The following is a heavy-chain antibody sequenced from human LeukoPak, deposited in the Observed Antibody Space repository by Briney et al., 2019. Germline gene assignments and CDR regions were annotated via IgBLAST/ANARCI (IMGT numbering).Heavy chain of an antibody. J-gene: IGHJ5*02. CDR3: ARGGWSLGYCSSSSCLDWFDP. V-gene: IGHV1-2*02. CDR1: RYTFTDYY. Sequence: ASVKDSCKASRYTFTDYYMHWVRQAPGQGLEWMGWINPNSGGTNYAQKFQGRVTMTRDTSISTAYMELSRLRSDDTAVYYCARGGWSLGYCSSSSCLDWFDPWGQGPLVTVSS. CDR2: INPNSGGT. D-gene: IGHD2-2*01.